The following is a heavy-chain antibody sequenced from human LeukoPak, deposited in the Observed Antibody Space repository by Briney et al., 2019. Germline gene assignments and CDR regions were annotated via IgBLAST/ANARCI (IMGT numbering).Heavy chain of an antibody. CDR2: ISYDGSDK. CDR1: GFTFISYG. D-gene: IGHD6-19*01. Sequence: GGSLRLSCAASGFTFISYGMHWVRQAPGKGLEWVAFISYDGSDKYYADSVKGRFTISRDNSKNTLYLQMNSLRPEDTAVYYCAKSHSSGWYYFDYWGQGTLVTVSS. V-gene: IGHV3-30*18. J-gene: IGHJ4*02. CDR3: AKSHSSGWYYFDY.